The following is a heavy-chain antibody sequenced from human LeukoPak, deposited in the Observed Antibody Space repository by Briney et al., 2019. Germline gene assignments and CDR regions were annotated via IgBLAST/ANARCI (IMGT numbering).Heavy chain of an antibody. CDR1: GYTFTDYY. D-gene: IGHD6-6*01. Sequence: ASVKVSCKSSGYTFTDYYMHWVRQATGQGLEWMGWMNPNSGNTGYAQKFQGRVTITRNTSISTAYMELSSLRSEDTAVYYCARSSSSLYYYYYYMDVWGKGTTVTVSS. CDR2: MNPNSGNT. CDR3: ARSSSSLYYYYYYMDV. V-gene: IGHV1-8*03. J-gene: IGHJ6*03.